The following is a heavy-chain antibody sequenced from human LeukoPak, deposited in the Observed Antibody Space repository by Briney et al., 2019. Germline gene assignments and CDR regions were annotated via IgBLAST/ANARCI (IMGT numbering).Heavy chain of an antibody. CDR1: DDSITMYY. CDR3: ARGRVSSSTWYSTYYYYFYMDV. CDR2: VDHTGST. J-gene: IGHJ6*03. V-gene: IGHV4-59*01. Sequence: SETLSLTCSVSDDSITMYYWTWIRQPPGKGLEWIGYVDHTGSTNFNPSLNGRVSISRDTTKNLFSLRLRSVTAADTAVYFCARGRVSSSTWYSTYYYYFYMDVWGKGITVTVSS. D-gene: IGHD1-1*01.